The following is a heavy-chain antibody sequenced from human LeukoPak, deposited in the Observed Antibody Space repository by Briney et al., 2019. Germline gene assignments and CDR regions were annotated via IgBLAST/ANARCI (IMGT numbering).Heavy chain of an antibody. V-gene: IGHV1-8*01. J-gene: IGHJ2*01. D-gene: IGHD1/OR15-1a*01. CDR3: TREHDKPMMYWYFSL. CDR1: GYTFTNFD. CDR2: MNPSSGDT. Sequence: ASVKVSCKASGYTFTNFDINWVRQATGQGPEWMGWMNPSSGDTGIAQKFQGRLTLTRDTSLSTAYMELSHLTSEDTAIYFCTREHDKPMMYWYFSLWGRGSLVTVSS.